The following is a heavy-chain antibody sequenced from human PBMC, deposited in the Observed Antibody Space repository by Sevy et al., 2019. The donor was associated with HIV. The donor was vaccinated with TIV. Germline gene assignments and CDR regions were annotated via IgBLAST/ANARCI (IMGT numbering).Heavy chain of an antibody. CDR1: EFTSIPIP. J-gene: IGHJ4*02. CDR2: TSYDGNTK. D-gene: IGHD6-19*01. V-gene: IGHV3-30*03. CDR3: ARDAGYSIDWYPGY. Sequence: GGSLKSPGEALEFTSIPIPIHGARRPRARGWTWGAVTSYDGNTKYYAASVKGRFTISRDNSKNTLYLQMNSLRVEDTAVYFCARDAGYSIDWYPGYWGQGILVTVSS.